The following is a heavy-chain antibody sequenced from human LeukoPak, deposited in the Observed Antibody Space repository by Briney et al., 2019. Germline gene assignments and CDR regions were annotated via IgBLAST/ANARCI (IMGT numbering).Heavy chain of an antibody. V-gene: IGHV3-73*01. CDR3: TRQGSAAGWMMARWFDP. CDR1: GFTFSGSA. CDR2: IRSKANSYAT. D-gene: IGHD6-13*01. J-gene: IGHJ5*02. Sequence: GGSLRFSCAASGFTFSGSAMHWVRQASGKGLEWVGRIRSKANSYATAYAASVKGRFTISRDDSKNTAYLQMNSLKTEDTAVYYCTRQGSAAGWMMARWFDPWGQGTLVTVSS.